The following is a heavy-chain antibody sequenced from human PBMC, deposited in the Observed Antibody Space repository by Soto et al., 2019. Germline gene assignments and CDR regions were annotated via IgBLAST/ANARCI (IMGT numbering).Heavy chain of an antibody. D-gene: IGHD2-15*01. CDR2: ISSSSSYI. CDR3: ARDSENCSGGSCYFAEYFQH. J-gene: IGHJ1*01. V-gene: IGHV3-21*01. Sequence: GGFLRLSCAASGFTFSSYSMNWVRQAPGKGLEWVSSISSSSSYIYYADSVKGRFTISRDKAKNSLYLQMNSLRAEDTAVYYCARDSENCSGGSCYFAEYFQHWGQGTLVTVSS. CDR1: GFTFSSYS.